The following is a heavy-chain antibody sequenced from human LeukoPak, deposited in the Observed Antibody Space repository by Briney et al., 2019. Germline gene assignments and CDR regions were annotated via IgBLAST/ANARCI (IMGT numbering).Heavy chain of an antibody. V-gene: IGHV4-31*03. J-gene: IGHJ4*02. CDR3: ARRTTVTIPFGY. Sequence: PSETLSLTCTVSGGSISSGGYYWSWIRQHPGKGLEWIGYIYYSGSTYYNPSLKSRVTISVDTSKNQFSLKLSSVTAADTAVYYCARRTTVTIPFGYWGQGTLVTVFS. CDR2: IYYSGST. D-gene: IGHD4-11*01. CDR1: GGSISSGGYY.